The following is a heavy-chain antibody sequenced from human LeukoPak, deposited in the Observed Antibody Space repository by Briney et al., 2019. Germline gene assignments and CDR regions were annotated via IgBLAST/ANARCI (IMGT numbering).Heavy chain of an antibody. CDR3: ARYGGSGWVIDN. V-gene: IGHV4-59*08. J-gene: IGHJ4*02. CDR1: GGSISSYY. D-gene: IGHD6-19*01. Sequence: SETLSLTCTVSGGSISSYYWTWIRQPPGKGLEWIGYIYYTGATSYNPSIKSRVTISVDTSKKQSSLKLTSATAADTAVYYCARYGGSGWVIDNWGQGTLVTVSS. CDR2: IYYTGAT.